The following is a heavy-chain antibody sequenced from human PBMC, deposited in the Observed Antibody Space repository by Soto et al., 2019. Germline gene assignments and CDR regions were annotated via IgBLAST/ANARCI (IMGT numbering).Heavy chain of an antibody. V-gene: IGHV4-59*01. D-gene: IGHD2-21*02. CDR3: ARDLGDLTFDY. J-gene: IGHJ4*02. CDR2: IYYSGST. Sequence: SQTLSLTCTVSGGSISSYYWSWIRQPPGKGLEWIGYIYYSGSTNYNPSLKSRVTISVDTSKNQFSLKLSSVTAADTAVYYCARDLGDLTFDYWGQGTLVTVSS. CDR1: GGSISSYY.